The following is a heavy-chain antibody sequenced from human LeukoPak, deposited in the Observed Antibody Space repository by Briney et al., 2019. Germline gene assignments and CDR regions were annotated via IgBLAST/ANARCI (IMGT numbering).Heavy chain of an antibody. D-gene: IGHD1-14*01. CDR2: VSWNSGTI. CDR3: AKDVAYNRGAFDV. CDR1: GFTLDDYA. Sequence: PGRSLRLSCAASGFTLDDYAMHWVRQAPGKGLEWVSGVSWNSGTIDYADSVEGRFTISRDNAKNSLYLQMNSLRAEDTALYYCAKDVAYNRGAFDVWGQGTMVTVSS. J-gene: IGHJ3*01. V-gene: IGHV3-9*01.